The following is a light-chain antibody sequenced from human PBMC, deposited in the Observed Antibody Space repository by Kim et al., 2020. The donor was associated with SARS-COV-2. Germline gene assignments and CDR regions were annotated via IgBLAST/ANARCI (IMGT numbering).Light chain of an antibody. Sequence: QPVLTQSPSASASLGASVKLTCTLSSGHSSYAIAWHQQQPEKGPRYLMKVEGDGSHNKGDGIPDRFSGSSSGAERYLTISSLQSEDEADYYCQTWGAGIRVFGGGTQLTVL. V-gene: IGLV4-69*01. CDR3: QTWGAGIRV. CDR1: SGHSSYA. J-gene: IGLJ3*02. CDR2: VEGDGSH.